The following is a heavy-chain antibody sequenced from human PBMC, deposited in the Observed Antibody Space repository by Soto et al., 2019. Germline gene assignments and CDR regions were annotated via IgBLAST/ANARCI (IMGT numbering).Heavy chain of an antibody. CDR2: IDPSDSYT. J-gene: IGHJ6*02. V-gene: IGHV5-10-1*01. CDR3: ARRSRPYDDFWSGPSRYYYGMDV. D-gene: IGHD3-3*01. Sequence: GESLKISCKGSGYSFTSYWISWVRQMPEKGLEWMGRIDPSDSYTNYSPSCQGHVTISADKSISTAYLQWSSLKASDTAMYYCARRSRPYDDFWSGPSRYYYGMDVCGQGTTVTVSS. CDR1: GYSFTSYW.